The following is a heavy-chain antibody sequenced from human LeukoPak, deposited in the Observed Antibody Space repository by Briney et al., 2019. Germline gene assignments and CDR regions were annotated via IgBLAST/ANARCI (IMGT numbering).Heavy chain of an antibody. Sequence: GGSLRLSCAASGFTFSSYSMNWVRQAPGKGLEWVSSISSSSSSYIYYADSVKGRFTISRDNAKNSLYLQMNSLRAEDTAVYYCARAAGAVAYRALDYWGQGTLVTVSS. CDR2: ISSSSSSYI. D-gene: IGHD6-19*01. J-gene: IGHJ4*02. CDR3: ARAAGAVAYRALDY. V-gene: IGHV3-21*01. CDR1: GFTFSSYS.